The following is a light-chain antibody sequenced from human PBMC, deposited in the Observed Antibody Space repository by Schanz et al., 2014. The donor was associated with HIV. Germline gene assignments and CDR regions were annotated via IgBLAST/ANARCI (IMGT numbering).Light chain of an antibody. J-gene: IGLJ3*02. V-gene: IGLV2-8*01. CDR2: EVS. CDR1: SSDVGGYNY. CDR3: SSFTSTTTVV. Sequence: QSALTQPPSASGSPGQPVTIFCTGSSSDVGGYNYVSWYQQHPGKAPKVMIYEVSRRPSGVPDRFSGSKSGNTASLTISGLQTEDEADYFCSSFTSTTTVVFGGGTKLTVL.